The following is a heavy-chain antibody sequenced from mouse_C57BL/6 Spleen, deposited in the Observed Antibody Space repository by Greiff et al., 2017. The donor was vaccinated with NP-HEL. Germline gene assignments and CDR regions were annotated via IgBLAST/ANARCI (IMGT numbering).Heavy chain of an antibody. Sequence: VQLQQSGAELVRPGASVKLSCKASGYTFTDYYINWVKQRPGQGLEWIARIYPGSGNTYYNEKFKGKATLTAEISSSTAYMQLSSLTSEDSAVYFCARQDYGSSYVPFDYWGQGTTLTVSS. J-gene: IGHJ2*01. CDR2: IYPGSGNT. V-gene: IGHV1-76*01. CDR3: ARQDYGSSYVPFDY. CDR1: GYTFTDYY. D-gene: IGHD1-1*01.